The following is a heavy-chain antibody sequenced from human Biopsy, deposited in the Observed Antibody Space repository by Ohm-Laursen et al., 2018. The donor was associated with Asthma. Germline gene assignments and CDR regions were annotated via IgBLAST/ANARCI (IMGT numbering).Heavy chain of an antibody. J-gene: IGHJ6*02. CDR2: IMTVFGTT. CDR3: ARCQVGYSSGWSLLLKKIYYSGMDV. Sequence: VKISCKAPGGTLSNFAISWVRQAPGQGLEWLGGIMTVFGTTNYAQKFQGRVTITADESMSTAYMEVTSLRSEDTAIYYCARCQVGYSSGWSLLLKKIYYSGMDVWGQGTAVTVSS. CDR1: GGTLSNFA. D-gene: IGHD6-19*01. V-gene: IGHV1-69*13.